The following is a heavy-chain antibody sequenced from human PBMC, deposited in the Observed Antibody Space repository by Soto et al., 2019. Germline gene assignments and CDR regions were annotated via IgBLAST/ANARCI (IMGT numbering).Heavy chain of an antibody. CDR2: INPSGGST. CDR1: GYTFTSYY. Sequence: QVQLVQSGAEVKKPGASVKVSCKASGYTFTSYYMHWVRQAPGQGLEWMGIINPSGGSTSYAQKFQGRVTMTRDTSTSTVYMELSSLRSEDTAVYYCAREGCSGGSCRQPFDYWGQGTLVTVSS. CDR3: AREGCSGGSCRQPFDY. J-gene: IGHJ4*02. V-gene: IGHV1-46*01. D-gene: IGHD2-15*01.